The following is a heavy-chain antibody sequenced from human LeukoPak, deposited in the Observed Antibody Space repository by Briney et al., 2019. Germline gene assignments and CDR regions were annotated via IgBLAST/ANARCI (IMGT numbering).Heavy chain of an antibody. CDR2: IIPIFGTA. J-gene: IGHJ6*03. CDR1: GGTFSSHA. Sequence: SVKVSCKASGGTFSSHAISWVRQAPGQGLEWMGGIIPIFGTANYAQKFQGRVTITADESTSTAYMELSSLRSGDTAVYYCARVLGWELPYYYYYYMDVWGKGTTVTVSS. D-gene: IGHD1-26*01. CDR3: ARVLGWELPYYYYYYMDV. V-gene: IGHV1-69*13.